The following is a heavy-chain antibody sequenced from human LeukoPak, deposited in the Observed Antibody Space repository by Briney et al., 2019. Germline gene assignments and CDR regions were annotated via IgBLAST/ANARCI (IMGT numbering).Heavy chain of an antibody. Sequence: GGSLRLSCAASGFTFSSYSMNWVRQAPGKGLEWVSYISSSSSTIYYADSVKGRFTISRDNAKNSLYLQMNSLRDKDTAVYYCARVGYGPPFDYWGQGTLVTVSS. CDR2: ISSSSSTI. V-gene: IGHV3-48*02. J-gene: IGHJ4*02. D-gene: IGHD5-18*01. CDR1: GFTFSSYS. CDR3: ARVGYGPPFDY.